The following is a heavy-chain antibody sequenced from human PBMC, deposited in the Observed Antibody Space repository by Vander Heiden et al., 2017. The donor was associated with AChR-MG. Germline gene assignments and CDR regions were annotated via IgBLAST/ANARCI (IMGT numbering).Heavy chain of an antibody. CDR1: GASISSGRYY. CDR2: VYSSGST. J-gene: IGHJ4*02. D-gene: IGHD3-9*01. CDR3: ARDRHDLLMGLDS. Sequence: QVQLQESGPGLVKTSQTLSLTCNVSGASISSGRYYWSWIRQPAGKGLEWIGRVYSSGSTNYNPSLKSRVTISVDPSKNQFSLKLTSVTAADTAVYYCARDRHDLLMGLDSWGQGALGSVSS. V-gene: IGHV4-61*02.